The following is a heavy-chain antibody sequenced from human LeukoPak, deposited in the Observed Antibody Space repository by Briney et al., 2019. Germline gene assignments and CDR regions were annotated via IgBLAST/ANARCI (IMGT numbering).Heavy chain of an antibody. CDR2: IKQDGSEK. D-gene: IGHD2-2*01. J-gene: IGHJ6*02. CDR1: GFTFSSYW. Sequence: PGGSLRLSCAASGFTFSSYWMSWVRQAPGKGLEWVANIKQDGSEKYYVDSVKGRFTMSRDNGKNSLYLQMNSLRAEDTAVYYCARWAYCSTTSCLSLNYNYGMDVWGLGTKVTVSS. CDR3: ARWAYCSTTSCLSLNYNYGMDV. V-gene: IGHV3-7*01.